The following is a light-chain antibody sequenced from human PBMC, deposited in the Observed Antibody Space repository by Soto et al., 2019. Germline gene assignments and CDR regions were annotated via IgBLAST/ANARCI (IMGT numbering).Light chain of an antibody. J-gene: IGLJ1*01. CDR3: SSYTSSNTYV. Sequence: QSALTQPASVSGSPGQSITIYCTGTSSDVGGYNYVSWYQQNPGKAPKLMIYEVSHRPSGVSNRFSGSKSGNTASLTISGLQAEDEADYYCSSYTSSNTYVFGTGTKLTVL. CDR1: SSDVGGYNY. CDR2: EVS. V-gene: IGLV2-14*01.